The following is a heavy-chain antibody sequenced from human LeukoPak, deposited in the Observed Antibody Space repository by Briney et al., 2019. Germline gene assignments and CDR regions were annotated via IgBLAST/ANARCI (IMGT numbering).Heavy chain of an antibody. CDR3: ARNFLRTGGWFDP. CDR2: LYNSGST. V-gene: IGHV4-59*01. J-gene: IGHJ5*02. Sequence: SSETLSLTCTVSGGSMGSYYWSWIRQPPGKGLEWIGYLYNSGSTNNNPSLKSRVIISVDTSKNQFSLKLSSVTPADTAVYYCARNFLRTGGWFDPWGQGTLVTVSS. CDR1: GGSMGSYY. D-gene: IGHD1-1*01.